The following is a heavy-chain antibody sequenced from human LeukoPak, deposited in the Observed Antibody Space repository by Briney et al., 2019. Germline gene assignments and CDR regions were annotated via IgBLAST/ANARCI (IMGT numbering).Heavy chain of an antibody. V-gene: IGHV4-59*01. CDR3: ARGLVVVSGGDY. CDR1: GGSISSYY. Sequence: SETLSLTCTVSGGSISSYYWSWIRQPPGKGLEWIGYIYYSGSTNCNPSPKSRVTISVDTSKNQFSLKLSSVTAADTAVYYCARGLVVVSGGDYWGQGTLVTVSS. CDR2: IYYSGST. J-gene: IGHJ4*02. D-gene: IGHD2-21*02.